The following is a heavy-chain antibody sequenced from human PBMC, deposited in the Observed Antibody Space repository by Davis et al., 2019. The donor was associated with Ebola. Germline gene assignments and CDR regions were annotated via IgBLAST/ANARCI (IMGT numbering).Heavy chain of an antibody. CDR3: ARVAYSDWAYYGMDV. D-gene: IGHD3-9*01. CDR1: GGTFSNYA. CDR2: ILPIYGTT. V-gene: IGHV1-69*13. J-gene: IGHJ6*02. Sequence: SVKVSCKASGGTFSNYAIGWVRQAPGQGLEWMGGILPIYGTTNDTQRFQGRLTITADASTSTAYMELSSLRSEDTAVYYCARVAYSDWAYYGMDVWGQGTTVTVSS.